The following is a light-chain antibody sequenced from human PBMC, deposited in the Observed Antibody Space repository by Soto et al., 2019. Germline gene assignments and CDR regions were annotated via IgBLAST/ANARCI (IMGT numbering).Light chain of an antibody. Sequence: EIVLTQSPATLSLSPGERATLSCRASQSVSSYLAWYHQKPGQAPRLLIYDASNRATGIPARFSGSGSGTDFTLNISSLEPEDFAVYYCQQRSNWPLPFGGGTKVDIK. CDR3: QQRSNWPLP. V-gene: IGKV3-11*01. CDR1: QSVSSY. CDR2: DAS. J-gene: IGKJ4*01.